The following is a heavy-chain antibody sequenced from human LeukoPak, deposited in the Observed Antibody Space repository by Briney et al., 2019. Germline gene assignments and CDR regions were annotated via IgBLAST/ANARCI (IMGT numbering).Heavy chain of an antibody. V-gene: IGHV3-74*01. CDR2: INSDGSHT. CDR1: GFNFSSHW. D-gene: IGHD3-22*01. Sequence: GGSLRLSCAASGFNFSSHWMHWVRQPPGKGLVWVSRINSDGSHTTYANSMKGRFTISRDNAKNTLYLQMNSLRAEDTSVYYCVRASGMDSSGYVEIDFWGQGTLVTVSS. CDR3: VRASGMDSSGYVEIDF. J-gene: IGHJ4*02.